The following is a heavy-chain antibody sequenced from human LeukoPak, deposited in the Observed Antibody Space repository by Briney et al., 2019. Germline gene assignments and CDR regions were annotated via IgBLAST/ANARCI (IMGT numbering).Heavy chain of an antibody. D-gene: IGHD5-18*01. CDR3: ARDRWGYSYGGD. CDR1: GFTFSSYW. Sequence: GGSLRLSCAASGFTFSSYWMSWVRQAPGKGLEGVANIKEDGRQKYYVGSVKGRFTISRDNAKNSLYLQMNSLRAEDRALYYCARDRWGYSYGGDWGQGTLVTVSS. CDR2: IKEDGRQK. V-gene: IGHV3-7*01. J-gene: IGHJ4*02.